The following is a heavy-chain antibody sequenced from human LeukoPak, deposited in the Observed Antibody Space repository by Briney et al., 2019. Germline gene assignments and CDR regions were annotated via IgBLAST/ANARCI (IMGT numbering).Heavy chain of an antibody. CDR1: GFIFSDSN. V-gene: IGHV3-73*01. D-gene: IGHD2-2*01. CDR3: AHGAMYQLDY. CDR2: IRSEAKSYAT. J-gene: IGHJ4*02. Sequence: PGGSLRLSCAASGFIFSDSNMHWVRQASGKGLEWVGQIRSEAKSYATAYAASVKGRFTISRDDSKNTAYLQMNSLQTEDTAVYYCAHGAMYQLDYWGQGTLVTVSS.